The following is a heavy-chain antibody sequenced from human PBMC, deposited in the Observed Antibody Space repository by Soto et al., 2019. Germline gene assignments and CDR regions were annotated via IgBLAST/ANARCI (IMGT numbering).Heavy chain of an antibody. D-gene: IGHD3-3*01. CDR1: GGSVSSGCHY. V-gene: IGHV4-31*03. CDR3: ARAINDFWSGFSYYFDN. Sequence: TLSLTCSVSGGSVSSGCHYRTWIRQHPGKGLEWIGYMYYTGITYHNPSLKSRVILSVDTSKNHFSLKLSSVTAADTAVYYCARAINDFWSGFSYYFDNWGQGTLVTVSS. CDR2: MYYTGIT. J-gene: IGHJ4*02.